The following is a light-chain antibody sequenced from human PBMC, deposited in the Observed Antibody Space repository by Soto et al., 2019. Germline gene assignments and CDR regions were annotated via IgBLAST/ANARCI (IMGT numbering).Light chain of an antibody. V-gene: IGLV2-23*02. Sequence: QSALTQPASVSGSPGQSITISCTGSSSDVASYDLVSWYQQHPGKAPKLMIYEVTKRPSGVSDRFSGSKSGNTASLTISGLQAEDEAKYYCCSYAGNSEVFGTGTKVTV. J-gene: IGLJ1*01. CDR3: CSYAGNSEV. CDR2: EVT. CDR1: SSDVASYDL.